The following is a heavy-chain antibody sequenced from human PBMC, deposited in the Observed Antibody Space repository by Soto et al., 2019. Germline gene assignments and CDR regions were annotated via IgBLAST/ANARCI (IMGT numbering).Heavy chain of an antibody. CDR2: ISYDGSNK. CDR3: AKGPFVVVPAATNYMDV. J-gene: IGHJ6*03. CDR1: GFTCSSYG. V-gene: IGHV3-30*18. Sequence: GGSLRLSCAASGFTCSSYGMHWVRQAPGKGLEWVAVISYDGSNKYYADSVKGRFTISRDNSKNTLYLQMNSLRAEDTAVYYCAKGPFVVVPAATNYMDVWGKGATVTVSS. D-gene: IGHD2-2*01.